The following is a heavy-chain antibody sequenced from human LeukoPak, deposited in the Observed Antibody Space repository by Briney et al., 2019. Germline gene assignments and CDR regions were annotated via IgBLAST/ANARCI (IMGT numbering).Heavy chain of an antibody. CDR3: ATYSTGFDI. CDR2: INHRGST. D-gene: IGHD6-19*01. V-gene: IGHV4-34*01. CDR1: GGSFSDYY. J-gene: IGHJ3*02. Sequence: SETLSLTCAVYGGSFSDYYWTWIRQPPGKGLEWIGEINHRGSTHFNPSLKSRVTISVDTSKKQFSLKLSSVTAADTAVYYCATYSTGFDIWGQGTVVTVSS.